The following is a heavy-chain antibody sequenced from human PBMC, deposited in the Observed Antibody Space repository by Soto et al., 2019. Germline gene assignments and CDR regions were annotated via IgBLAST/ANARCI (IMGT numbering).Heavy chain of an antibody. CDR3: ARDCGEWGH. CDR1: GFTFSSYW. J-gene: IGHJ4*02. CDR2: IKQDGSEK. V-gene: IGHV3-7*01. D-gene: IGHD3-10*01. Sequence: GSLRLSCAASGFTFSSYWMSLVRQAPGKGLEWVANIKQDGSEKYYVDSVKGRFTITRDNAKNSLYLQMNRLRDEVTAVYYCARDCGEWGHGGQGILVSGSS.